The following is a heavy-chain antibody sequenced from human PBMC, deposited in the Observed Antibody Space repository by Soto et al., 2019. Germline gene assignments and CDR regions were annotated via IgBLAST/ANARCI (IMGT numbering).Heavy chain of an antibody. J-gene: IGHJ5*01. V-gene: IGHV3-23*01. CDR2: ISGSGGST. D-gene: IGHD6-13*01. CDR1: GFTFSSYA. CDR3: AKDMTLSCSSCNDVPVDS. Sequence: PGVSLRLSCAASGFTFSSYAMSWVRQAPGKGLEWVSAISGSGGSTYYADSVKGRFTISRDNSKNTLYLQMNSLRAEDTAVYYCAKDMTLSCSSCNDVPVDSWGQGTLVIVSS.